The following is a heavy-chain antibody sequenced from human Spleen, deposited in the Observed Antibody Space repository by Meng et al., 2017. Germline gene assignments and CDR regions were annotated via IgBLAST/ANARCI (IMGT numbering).Heavy chain of an antibody. D-gene: IGHD2/OR15-2a*01. CDR2: IYRSGST. Sequence: SETLSLTCAVSGYSISSGYYWGWIRQPPGTGLEWIGSIYRSGSTYYNPSLKSRVTISVDTSKNQFSLRLSSVTAADTAVYYCARVGGTYYFADYWGRGTLVTVSS. CDR1: GYSISSGYY. J-gene: IGHJ4*02. V-gene: IGHV4-38-2*01. CDR3: ARVGGTYYFADY.